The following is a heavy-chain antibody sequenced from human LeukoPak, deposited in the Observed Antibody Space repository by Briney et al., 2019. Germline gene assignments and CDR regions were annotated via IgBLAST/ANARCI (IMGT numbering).Heavy chain of an antibody. J-gene: IGHJ4*02. D-gene: IGHD2-15*01. CDR3: AKIPPQGYY. CDR2: ISYDGSNK. V-gene: IGHV3-30*04. CDR1: GFTFSSYA. Sequence: PGGSLRLSCAASGFTFSSYAMHWVRQAPGKGLEWVAVISYDGSNKYYADSVKGRFTISRDNSKNTLYLQMNSLRAEDTAVYYCAKIPPQGYYWGQGTLVTVSS.